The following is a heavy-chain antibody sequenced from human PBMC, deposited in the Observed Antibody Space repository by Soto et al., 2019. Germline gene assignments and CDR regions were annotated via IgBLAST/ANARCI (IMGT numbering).Heavy chain of an antibody. J-gene: IGHJ6*02. V-gene: IGHV5-51*01. CDR3: ARTSAAGKYYYGMDV. CDR2: IYPGDSDT. CDR1: GYSFTSYW. D-gene: IGHD6-13*01. Sequence: GESLKISCKGSGYSFTSYWIGWVRQMPGKGLEWMGIIYPGDSDTRYSPSFQGQVTISADKSINTAYLQWSSLKASDTAMYYCARTSAAGKYYYGMDVRGQGTTVTVSS.